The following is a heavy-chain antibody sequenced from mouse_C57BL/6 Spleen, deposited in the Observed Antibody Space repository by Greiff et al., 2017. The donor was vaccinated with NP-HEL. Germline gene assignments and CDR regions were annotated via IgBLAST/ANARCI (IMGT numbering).Heavy chain of an antibody. CDR1: GYTFTSYW. Sequence: QVQLQQPGAELVKPGASVKLSCKASGYTFTSYWMQWVNQRPGQGLEWIGEIDPSDSYTNYNQKFKGKATLTVDTSSSTAYMQLSSLTSEDSAVYYCAREGSYGYAMDYWGQGTSVTVSS. D-gene: IGHD1-1*02. J-gene: IGHJ4*01. CDR2: IDPSDSYT. V-gene: IGHV1-50*01. CDR3: AREGSYGYAMDY.